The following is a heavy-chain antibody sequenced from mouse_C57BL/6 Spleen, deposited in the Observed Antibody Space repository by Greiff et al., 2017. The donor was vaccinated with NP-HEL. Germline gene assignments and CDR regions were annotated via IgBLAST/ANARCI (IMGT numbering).Heavy chain of an antibody. D-gene: IGHD2-4*01. J-gene: IGHJ1*03. CDR3: ASKYYDSSYWYFDV. CDR1: GYSFNGYF. Sequence: VQLKESGPELVKPGDSVKISCKASGYSFNGYFMNWVMQSHGKSLEWIGRINPYNGDTFYNQKFKGKATLTVDKSSSTAHMELRSLTSENSAVYYCASKYYDSSYWYFDVWGTGTTVTVSS. V-gene: IGHV1-20*01. CDR2: INPYNGDT.